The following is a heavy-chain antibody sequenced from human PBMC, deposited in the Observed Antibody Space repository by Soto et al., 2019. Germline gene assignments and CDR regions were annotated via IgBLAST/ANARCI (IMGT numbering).Heavy chain of an antibody. V-gene: IGHV6-1*01. CDR1: GDSVSSNSAA. CDR2: TYYRSKWYN. D-gene: IGHD2-2*01. CDR3: AREGYCSSTSRSYAEYFQH. Sequence: SQTLSLTCAISGDSVSSNSAAWNWIRQSPSRGLEWLGRTYYRSKWYNDYAVSVKSRITINPDTSKNQFSLQLNSVTPEDTAVYYCAREGYCSSTSRSYAEYFQHWGQGTLVTVSS. J-gene: IGHJ1*01.